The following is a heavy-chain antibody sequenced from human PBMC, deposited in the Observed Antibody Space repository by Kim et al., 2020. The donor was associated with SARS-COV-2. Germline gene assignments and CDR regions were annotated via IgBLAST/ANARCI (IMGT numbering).Heavy chain of an antibody. D-gene: IGHD2-2*01. CDR1: GGTFSSYA. V-gene: IGHV1-69*04. CDR2: IIPILGIA. Sequence: SVKVSCKASGGTFSSYAISWVRQAPGQGLEWMGRIIPILGIANYAQKFQGRVTITADKSTSTAYMELSSLRSEDTAVYYCAMYCSSTSCYGEVWGQGTTVTVSS. J-gene: IGHJ6*02. CDR3: AMYCSSTSCYGEV.